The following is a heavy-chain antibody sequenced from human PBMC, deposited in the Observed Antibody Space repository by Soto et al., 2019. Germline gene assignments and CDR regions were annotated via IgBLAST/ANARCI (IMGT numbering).Heavy chain of an antibody. Sequence: SETLSLTCAVYGGSFSGYYWSWIRQPPGKGLEWIGEINHSGSTNYNPSLKSRVTISVDTSKNQFSLKLSSVTAADTAVYYCARGIVVVPAAIRRVEYYYYYYMDVWGKGTTVTVSS. D-gene: IGHD2-2*01. J-gene: IGHJ6*03. V-gene: IGHV4-34*01. CDR1: GGSFSGYY. CDR2: INHSGST. CDR3: ARGIVVVPAAIRRVEYYYYYYMDV.